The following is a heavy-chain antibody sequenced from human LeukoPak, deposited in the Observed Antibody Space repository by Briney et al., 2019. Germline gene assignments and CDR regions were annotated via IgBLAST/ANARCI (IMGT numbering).Heavy chain of an antibody. V-gene: IGHV1-58*01. CDR3: ATGSGWYSPDY. D-gene: IGHD6-19*01. CDR2: IVVGSGNT. CDR1: GFTFTSSP. Sequence: GTSVKVSCKASGFTFTSSPLQWVRQPRGQRLEWIGWIVVGSGNTNYAQNFQERVTITRDMSTNTAYMELSSLRSEDTAMYYCATGSGWYSPDYWGQGTLVTVSS. J-gene: IGHJ4*02.